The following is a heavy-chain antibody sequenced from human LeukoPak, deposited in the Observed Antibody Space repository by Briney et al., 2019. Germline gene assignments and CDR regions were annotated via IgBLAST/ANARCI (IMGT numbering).Heavy chain of an antibody. J-gene: IGHJ4*02. CDR3: TRPNTGFDY. V-gene: IGHV3-23*01. CDR1: GFTFSSYA. Sequence: AGGSLRLSCAASGFTFSSYAMSWVRQAPGKGLEWVSAISGSGGSTYYADSVKGRFTISRDNSKNTLYLQMNSLKTEDTAVYYCTRPNTGFDYWGQGTLVTVSS. D-gene: IGHD4/OR15-4a*01. CDR2: ISGSGGST.